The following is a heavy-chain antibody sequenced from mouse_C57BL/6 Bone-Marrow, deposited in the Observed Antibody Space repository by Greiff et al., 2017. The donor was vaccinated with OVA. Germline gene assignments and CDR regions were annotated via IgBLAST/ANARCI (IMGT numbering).Heavy chain of an antibody. CDR1: GFTFSSYA. J-gene: IGHJ4*01. CDR3: AREGYGNYENYYAMDY. CDR2: ISDGGSYT. Sequence: VQLKQSGGGLVKPGGSLKLSCAASGFTFSSYAMSWVRQTPEKRLEWVATISDGGSYTYYPDNVKGRFTISRDNAKNNLYLQMSHLKSEDTAMYYCAREGYGNYENYYAMDYWGQGTSVTVSS. V-gene: IGHV5-4*01. D-gene: IGHD2-1*01.